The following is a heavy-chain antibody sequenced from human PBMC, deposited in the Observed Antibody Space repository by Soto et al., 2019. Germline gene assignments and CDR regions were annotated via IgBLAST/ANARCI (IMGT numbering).Heavy chain of an antibody. CDR3: ARTKASIAARLVDY. CDR1: GGSISSSSYY. D-gene: IGHD6-6*01. V-gene: IGHV4-39*01. J-gene: IGHJ4*02. CDR2: IYYSGST. Sequence: QLQLQESGPGLVKPSETLSLTCTVSGGSISSSSYYWGWIRQPPGKGLEWIGSIYYSGSTYYNPSLKSRVTIAVDTSKNQFSLKLSSVTAADTAVYYCARTKASIAARLVDYWGQGTLVTVFS.